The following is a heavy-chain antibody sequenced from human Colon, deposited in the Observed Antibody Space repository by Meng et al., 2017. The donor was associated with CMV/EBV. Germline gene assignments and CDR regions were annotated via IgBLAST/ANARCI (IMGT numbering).Heavy chain of an antibody. CDR2: IGSDGSIK. J-gene: IGHJ4*02. CDR1: GLTFNGYG. V-gene: IGHV3-30*02. D-gene: IGHD4-11*01. CDR3: AREGYSNFDH. Sequence: GESLKISCAASGLTFNGYGLHWVRQAPGKGLEWVAFIGSDGSIKRYADSVKGRLTISRDNSKNTLWLQMHSLRPEDTALYYCAREGYSNFDHWGQGTLVTVSS.